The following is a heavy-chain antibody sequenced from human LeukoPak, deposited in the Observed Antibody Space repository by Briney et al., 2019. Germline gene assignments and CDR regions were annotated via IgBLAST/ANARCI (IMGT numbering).Heavy chain of an antibody. D-gene: IGHD2-15*01. J-gene: IGHJ5*02. CDR2: IYPGDSDT. V-gene: IGHV5-51*01. Sequence: GESLKISCKGSGYSFTSYWIGWVRQMPGKGLEWMGIIYPGDSDTRYSPSFQGQVTISADKSISTAYLQWSSLKASDTATYYCARQLGYCSGGSCTVGWFDPWGQGTLVTVSS. CDR1: GYSFTSYW. CDR3: ARQLGYCSGGSCTVGWFDP.